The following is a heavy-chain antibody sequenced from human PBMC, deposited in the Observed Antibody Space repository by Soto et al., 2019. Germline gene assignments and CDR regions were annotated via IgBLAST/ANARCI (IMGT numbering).Heavy chain of an antibody. CDR2: ISGSGGGA. CDR1: GFTFSNYA. J-gene: IGHJ4*02. V-gene: IGHV3-23*01. D-gene: IGHD3-16*01. CDR3: AKDSLGAEYSGPTTA. Sequence: EVQLLESGGGLVQPGGSLRLSCAASGFTFSNYAMSWVRQAPGKGLEWVSAISGSGGGAYYADSVKGRFTISRDNSKNTLYLQMNSLRAEDTAVYYCAKDSLGAEYSGPTTAWGQGTLITVSS.